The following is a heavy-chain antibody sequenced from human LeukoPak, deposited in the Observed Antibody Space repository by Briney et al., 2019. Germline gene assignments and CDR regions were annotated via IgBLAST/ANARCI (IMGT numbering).Heavy chain of an antibody. D-gene: IGHD5-12*01. J-gene: IGHJ5*02. Sequence: SETLSLTCTVSGGSISSSSYYWGWIRQPPGKGLEWIGSIYYSGSTYYNPSLKSRVTISVDTSKNQFSLKLSSVTAADTAVYYCARDQGYSGYDDGYGDYVWWFDPWGQGTLVTVSS. CDR3: ARDQGYSGYDDGYGDYVWWFDP. V-gene: IGHV4-39*07. CDR1: GGSISSSSYY. CDR2: IYYSGST.